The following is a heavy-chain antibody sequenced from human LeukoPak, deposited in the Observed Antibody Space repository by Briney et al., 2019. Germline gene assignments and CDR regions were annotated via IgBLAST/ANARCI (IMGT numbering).Heavy chain of an antibody. CDR2: ICGSGGST. CDR3: AKGLLWFGELLFSRLFYGMDV. CDR1: GFTFSSYA. D-gene: IGHD3-10*01. Sequence: GGSLRLSCAASGFTFSSYAMSWVRQAPGKGLEWVSAICGSGGSTYYADSVKGRFTISRDNSKNTLYLQMNSLRAEDTAVYYCAKGLLWFGELLFSRLFYGMDVWGQGTTVTVSS. J-gene: IGHJ6*02. V-gene: IGHV3-23*01.